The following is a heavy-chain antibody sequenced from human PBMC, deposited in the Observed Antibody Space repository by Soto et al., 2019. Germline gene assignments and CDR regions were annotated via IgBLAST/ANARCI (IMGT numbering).Heavy chain of an antibody. J-gene: IGHJ4*02. CDR1: GGSISSSDYW. V-gene: IGHV4-39*01. D-gene: IGHD6-13*01. CDR2: IYYTGST. CDR3: ARQIGRGSWSLDH. Sequence: SETLSLTCTVSGGSISSSDYWWGWIRQPPGKGLEWIGSIYYTGSTCYNPSLKSRVIISVDTSKNQFSLRLSSVTAADTAVYYCARQIGRGSWSLDHWGQGTLVTVSS.